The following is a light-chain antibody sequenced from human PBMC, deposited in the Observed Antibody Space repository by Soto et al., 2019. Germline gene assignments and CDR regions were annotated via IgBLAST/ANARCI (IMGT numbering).Light chain of an antibody. J-gene: IGKJ2*01. Sequence: EIVMTQSPATLSVSPGGRATLSCRSSQSISGALAWYQQKPGQAPRLLIYGASTRATSFPARFSGSGSGTEFTLTISRLEPEDFAVYYCQQYGISPSYTFAQGTKVDIK. V-gene: IGKV3-15*01. CDR3: QQYGISPSYT. CDR1: QSISGA. CDR2: GAS.